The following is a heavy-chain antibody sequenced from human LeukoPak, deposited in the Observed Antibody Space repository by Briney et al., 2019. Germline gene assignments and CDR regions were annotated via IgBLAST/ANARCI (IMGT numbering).Heavy chain of an antibody. CDR1: GFTFDDYA. Sequence: AGGSLRLSCAASGFTFDDYAMHWVRQAPGKGLEWVSLLSGDGRSTYFADSVKGRFTISRDNSKNSLYLQMNSLRTEDTALYYCAKVYRYYDSSCQHWGQGTLVTVSS. CDR2: LSGDGRST. J-gene: IGHJ1*01. D-gene: IGHD3-22*01. V-gene: IGHV3-43*02. CDR3: AKVYRYYDSSCQH.